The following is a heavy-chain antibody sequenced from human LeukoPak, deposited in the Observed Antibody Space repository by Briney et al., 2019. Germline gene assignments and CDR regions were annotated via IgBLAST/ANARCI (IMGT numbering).Heavy chain of an antibody. J-gene: IGHJ4*02. V-gene: IGHV3-48*01. Sequence: GGSLRLSCEASGFFFGSYSMNWVRQAPGKGLEWVSYISSSSSTIYYADSVKGRFTISRDNAKNSLYLQMNSLRAEDTAVYYCARDLRYCSSTSCYMEGYYFDYWGQGTLVTVSS. D-gene: IGHD2-2*02. CDR1: GFFFGSYS. CDR3: ARDLRYCSSTSCYMEGYYFDY. CDR2: ISSSSSTI.